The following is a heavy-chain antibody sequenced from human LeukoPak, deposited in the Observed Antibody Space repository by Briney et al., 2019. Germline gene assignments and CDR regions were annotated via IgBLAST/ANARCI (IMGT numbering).Heavy chain of an antibody. CDR2: ISQSGSQ. CDR1: GGSFSGYF. CDR3: AVSTVKVTTRTLDH. J-gene: IGHJ4*02. Sequence: PSETLSLTCDVYGGSFSGYFWTWFRQPPGKGLEWIGEISQSGSQIYKPSLKSRVTISVDTSKNQFSLKLTSMTAADTAVYYCAVSTVKVTTRTLDHWSQGTLVTASS. V-gene: IGHV4-34*01. D-gene: IGHD4-17*01.